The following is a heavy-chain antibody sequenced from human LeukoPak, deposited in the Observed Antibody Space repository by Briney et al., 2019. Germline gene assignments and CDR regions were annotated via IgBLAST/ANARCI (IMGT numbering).Heavy chain of an antibody. CDR1: GYTFTSYG. V-gene: IGHV1-18*01. CDR3: ARDWATVVTASYFDY. Sequence: ASVKASCKASGYTFTSYGISWVRQAPGQGLEWMGWISAYNGNTNYAQKLQGRVTMTTDTSTSTAYMELRSLRSDDTAVYYCARDWATVVTASYFDYWGQGTLVTVSS. D-gene: IGHD2-15*01. J-gene: IGHJ4*02. CDR2: ISAYNGNT.